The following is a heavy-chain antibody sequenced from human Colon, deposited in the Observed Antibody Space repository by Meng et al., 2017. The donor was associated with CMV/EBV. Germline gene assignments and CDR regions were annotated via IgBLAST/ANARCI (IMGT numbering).Heavy chain of an antibody. CDR3: AKASSNFPCYSMDV. D-gene: IGHD2-15*01. Sequence: GGSLRLSCAASGFTFSVFAMHWVRQAPGKGLEWVSAISGGGSSTYYADSVKGRFTISRDNSNNTLFLQLNSLRADDTALYYCAKASSNFPCYSMDVWGQGTPVTVSS. J-gene: IGHJ6*02. CDR1: GFTFSVFA. CDR2: ISGGGSST. V-gene: IGHV3-23*01.